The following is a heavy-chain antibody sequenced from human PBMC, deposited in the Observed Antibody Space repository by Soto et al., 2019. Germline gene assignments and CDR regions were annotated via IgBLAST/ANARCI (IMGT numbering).Heavy chain of an antibody. D-gene: IGHD5-12*01. CDR1: GYTFTGYY. Sequence: ASVKVSCKASGYTFTGYYMHWVRQAPGQGLEWMGWINPNSGGTNYAQKFQGWVTMTRDTSISTAYMELSRLRSDDTAVYYCAREKIVATISPRYYYMDVWGKRTTVTVSS. V-gene: IGHV1-2*04. CDR2: INPNSGGT. J-gene: IGHJ6*03. CDR3: AREKIVATISPRYYYMDV.